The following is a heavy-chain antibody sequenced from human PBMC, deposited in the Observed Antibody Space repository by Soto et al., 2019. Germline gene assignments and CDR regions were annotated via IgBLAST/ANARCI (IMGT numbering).Heavy chain of an antibody. Sequence: TLSLNCTVSGGSIKTFYWSWVRQPAGKGLEWIGYIYYSGTTSYNPSLRSRVTISADGSKNQFSLKLSSVTAADTAVYYCARFTGTTPAYIFDYWGQGILVTVSS. D-gene: IGHD1-7*01. CDR1: GGSIKTFY. CDR2: IYYSGTT. J-gene: IGHJ4*01. CDR3: ARFTGTTPAYIFDY. V-gene: IGHV4-59*01.